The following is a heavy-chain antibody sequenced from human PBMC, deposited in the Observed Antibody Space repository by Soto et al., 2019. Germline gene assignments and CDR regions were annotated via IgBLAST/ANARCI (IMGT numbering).Heavy chain of an antibody. V-gene: IGHV3-23*01. CDR3: ASQIEHIVVVTATQNDAFDI. Sequence: GGSLRLSCAASGFTFSSYAMSWVRQAPGKGLEWVSAISGSGGSTYYADSVKGRFTISRDNSKNTLYLQMNSLRAEDTAVYYCASQIEHIVVVTATQNDAFDIWGQGTMVTVSS. J-gene: IGHJ3*02. CDR2: ISGSGGST. D-gene: IGHD2-21*02. CDR1: GFTFSSYA.